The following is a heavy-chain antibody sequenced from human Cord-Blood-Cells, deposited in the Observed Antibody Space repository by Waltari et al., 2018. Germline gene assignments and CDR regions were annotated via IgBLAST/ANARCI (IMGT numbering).Heavy chain of an antibody. V-gene: IGHV3-53*04. CDR2: IYSGGST. D-gene: IGHD1-26*01. J-gene: IGHJ2*01. CDR1: GYTVSSHY. Sequence: EVQLVESGGGLVQPGGSLRLCCAASGYTVSSHYMSWVRQAPGKGLEWVSVIYSGGSTYYADSVKGRFTISRHNSKNTLYLQMNSLRAEDTAVYYCARVVGRGRNFDLWGRGTLVTVSS. CDR3: ARVVGRGRNFDL.